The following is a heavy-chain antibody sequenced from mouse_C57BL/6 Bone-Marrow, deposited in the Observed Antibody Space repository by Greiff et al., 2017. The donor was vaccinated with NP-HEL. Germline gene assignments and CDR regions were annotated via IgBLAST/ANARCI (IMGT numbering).Heavy chain of an antibody. Sequence: ESGPGMVKPSQSLSLTCTVTGYSITSGYDWHWIRHFPGNKLEWMGYISYSGSTNYNPSLKSRISITHDTSKNHFFLKLNSVTTEDTATYYCARDYYDYDGGFYYAMDYWGQGTSVTVSS. V-gene: IGHV3-1*01. J-gene: IGHJ4*01. CDR1: GYSITSGYD. D-gene: IGHD2-4*01. CDR2: ISYSGST. CDR3: ARDYYDYDGGFYYAMDY.